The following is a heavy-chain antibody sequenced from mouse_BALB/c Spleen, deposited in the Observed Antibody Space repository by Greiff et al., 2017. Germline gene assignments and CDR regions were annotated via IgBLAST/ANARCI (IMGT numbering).Heavy chain of an antibody. V-gene: IGHV5-12-1*01. J-gene: IGHJ2*01. Sequence: EVQLVESGGGLVKPGGSLKLSCAASGFAFSSYDMSWVRQTPEKRLEWVAYISSGGGSTYYPDTVKGRFTISRDNAKNTLYLQMSSLKSEDTAMYYCARHITTVVATDYWGQGTTLTVSS. CDR3: ARHITTVVATDY. D-gene: IGHD1-1*01. CDR1: GFAFSSYD. CDR2: ISSGGGST.